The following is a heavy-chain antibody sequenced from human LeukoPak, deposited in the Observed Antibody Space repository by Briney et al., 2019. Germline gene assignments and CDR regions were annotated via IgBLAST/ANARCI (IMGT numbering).Heavy chain of an antibody. CDR3: ARAAAGDYYYGMDV. V-gene: IGHV4-59*01. Sequence: SETLSLTCTVSGGSISSYYWSWIRQPPGKGLEWIGYIYYSGSTNYNPSLKSRVTISVDTSKNQFSLKLSSVTAADTAVYYCARAAAGDYYYGMDVWGQGATVTVSS. D-gene: IGHD6-13*01. J-gene: IGHJ6*02. CDR1: GGSISSYY. CDR2: IYYSGST.